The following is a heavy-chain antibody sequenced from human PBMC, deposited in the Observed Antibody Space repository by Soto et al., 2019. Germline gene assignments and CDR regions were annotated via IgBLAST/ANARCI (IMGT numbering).Heavy chain of an antibody. CDR3: APQAFDY. CDR2: VWLDGSNK. CDR1: GFTFSNYG. Sequence: LRLSCAASGFTFSNYGMHWVRQAPGKGLEWVAFVWLDGSNKYYADSVRDRFTISRVNSKNTLYLQMNSLRAEDTAVYHCAPQAFDYWGQGTLVTVSS. V-gene: IGHV3-33*01. J-gene: IGHJ4*02.